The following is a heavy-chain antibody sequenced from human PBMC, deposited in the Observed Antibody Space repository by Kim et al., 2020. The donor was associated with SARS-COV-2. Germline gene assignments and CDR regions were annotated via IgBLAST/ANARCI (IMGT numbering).Heavy chain of an antibody. J-gene: IGHJ4*02. CDR3: ARLYSSGWFGGDY. Sequence: FNPALKSRVTISVDTSKKQFSLKLSSVTAADTAVYYCARLYSSGWFGGDYWGQGTLVTVSS. D-gene: IGHD6-19*01. V-gene: IGHV4-59*01.